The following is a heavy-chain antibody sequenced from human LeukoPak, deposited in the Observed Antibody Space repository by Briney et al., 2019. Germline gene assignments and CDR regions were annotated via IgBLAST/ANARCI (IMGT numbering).Heavy chain of an antibody. V-gene: IGHV1-2*02. J-gene: IGHJ6*03. CDR2: INPNSGGT. CDR3: ARNPPTLIDYYYYMDV. CDR1: GYTFTGYY. Sequence: ASVKVSCNASGYTFTGYYMHWVRQAPGQGLEWMGWINPNSGGTNYAQKFQGRVTMTRDTSISTAYMELSRLRSDDTAVYYCARNPPTLIDYYYYMDVWGKGTTVTVSS.